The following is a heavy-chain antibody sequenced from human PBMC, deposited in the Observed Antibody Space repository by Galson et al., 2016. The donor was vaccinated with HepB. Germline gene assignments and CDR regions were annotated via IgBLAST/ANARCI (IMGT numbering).Heavy chain of an antibody. CDR1: GFTVTKNY. V-gene: IGHV3-53*01. J-gene: IGHJ3*02. CDR3: ERGLTYYSDFSTYYHLIFGAFDI. Sequence: SLRLSCAATGFTVTKNYMSWVRQAPGKGLEWVSIIFSGGSTYYADSVKGRFTISRDNSKNTLFLQMNSLRAEDTAVYYCERGLTYYSDFSTYYHLIFGAFDIWGQGTMVTVSS. CDR2: IFSGGST. D-gene: IGHD3-22*01.